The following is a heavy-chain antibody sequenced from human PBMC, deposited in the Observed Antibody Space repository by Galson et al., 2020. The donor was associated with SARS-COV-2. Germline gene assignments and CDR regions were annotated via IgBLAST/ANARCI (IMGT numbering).Heavy chain of an antibody. V-gene: IGHV4-59*01. CDR3: ARQSTSATYFHY. D-gene: IGHD2-15*01. CDR1: GGSMSSYY. J-gene: IGHJ4*02. CDR2: IYYRGNT. Sequence: ASETLSLTCTVSGGSMSSYYWSWIRQPPGKGLEWIGYIYYRGNTNYNPSLKSRVTISVDTPKNQFSLRLSSVIAADTAVYYCARQSTSATYFHYWGQGTLVTVSS.